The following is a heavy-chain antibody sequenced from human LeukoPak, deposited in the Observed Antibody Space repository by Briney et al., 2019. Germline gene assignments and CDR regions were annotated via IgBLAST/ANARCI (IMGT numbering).Heavy chain of an antibody. D-gene: IGHD2-15*01. CDR2: ISASDPGT. J-gene: IGHJ4*02. CDR3: AKAPAASCIGSNCYHFDW. V-gene: IGHV3-23*01. CDR1: GFTSSSFA. Sequence: GGSLRLSCLASGFTSSSFAMSWVRQAPGKRLEWVSAISASDPGTYYADSVKGRFTISRDNSKNTLFLQMNSLRTEDTAVYYCAKAPAASCIGSNCYHFDWWGQGTLVTVSS.